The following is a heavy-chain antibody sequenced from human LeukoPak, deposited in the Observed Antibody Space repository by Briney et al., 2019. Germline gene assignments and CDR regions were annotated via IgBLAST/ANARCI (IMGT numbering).Heavy chain of an antibody. Sequence: GGSLRLSCAASGFTFTTYWMSWVRQAPGKGLEWVANINQDGSEKYFVDSVKGRFTISRDNAKNSLYLQMNSLRVEDTAVYYCAGGHSSGYYPIDYWGQGTLVTVSS. CDR2: INQDGSEK. CDR1: GFTFTTYW. J-gene: IGHJ4*02. D-gene: IGHD3-22*01. CDR3: AGGHSSGYYPIDY. V-gene: IGHV3-7*04.